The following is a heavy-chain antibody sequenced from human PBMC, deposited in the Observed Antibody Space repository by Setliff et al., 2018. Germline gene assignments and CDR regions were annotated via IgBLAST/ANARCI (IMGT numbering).Heavy chain of an antibody. Sequence: LSLTCTVSGGSISSHYWSWIRQPPGKGLEWIGSIYYSGSTNYNPSLKSRVTISVDTSKNQVSLRLSSVTAADTAVYNCTVYNTGSPKDHYWGQGTPVTVSS. D-gene: IGHD2-8*02. CDR2: IYYSGST. J-gene: IGHJ4*02. V-gene: IGHV4-59*11. CDR3: TVYNTGSPKDHY. CDR1: GGSISSHY.